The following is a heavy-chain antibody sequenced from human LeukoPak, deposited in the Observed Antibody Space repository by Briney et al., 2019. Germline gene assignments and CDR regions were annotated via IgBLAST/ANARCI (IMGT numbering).Heavy chain of an antibody. J-gene: IGHJ4*02. Sequence: GASVKVSCKASGYTFTGYYMHWVRQAPGQGLEWVGRINPNSGGTNYAQKFQGRVTMTRNTSISTAYMELSSLRSEDTAVYYCARVSGGSCGYWGQGTLVTVSS. V-gene: IGHV1-2*06. CDR3: ARVSGGSCGY. D-gene: IGHD2-15*01. CDR1: GYTFTGYY. CDR2: INPNSGGT.